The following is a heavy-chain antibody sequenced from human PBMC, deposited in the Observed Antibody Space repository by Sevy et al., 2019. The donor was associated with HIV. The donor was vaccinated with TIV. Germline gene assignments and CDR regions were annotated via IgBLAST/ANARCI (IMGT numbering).Heavy chain of an antibody. D-gene: IGHD6-19*01. V-gene: IGHV1-18*01. CDR3: ARLELSGSGWYGNGMDV. CDR2: ISTYNGNT. Sequence: ASVKVSCKASGYTFSSYGISWVRQAPGQELEWMGWISTYNGNTNYAQKLQGRVTMTTDTSTSTAYMELRSLRSDDTAVYYCARLELSGSGWYGNGMDVWGQGTTVTVSS. J-gene: IGHJ6*02. CDR1: GYTFSSYG.